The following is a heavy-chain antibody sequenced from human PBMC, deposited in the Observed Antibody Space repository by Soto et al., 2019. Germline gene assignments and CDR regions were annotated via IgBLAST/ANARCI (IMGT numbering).Heavy chain of an antibody. J-gene: IGHJ6*02. CDR1: GFTFSCYG. V-gene: IGHV3-30*18. CDR3: AKGPAIVLVPAAMNYYYGMDV. CDR2: ISYDGSNK. D-gene: IGHD2-2*01. Sequence: GGSLRISFAAPGFTFSCYGIPWGRQGPGKGVEGVAVISYDGSNKYYADFVKGRFTISRDNSKNTLYLQMDSLRAEDTAVYYCAKGPAIVLVPAAMNYYYGMDVWGQGTTVTVSS.